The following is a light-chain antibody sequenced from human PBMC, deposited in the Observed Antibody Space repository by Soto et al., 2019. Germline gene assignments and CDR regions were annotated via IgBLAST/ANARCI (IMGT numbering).Light chain of an antibody. CDR1: QSVSSSF. CDR3: QQYVSSPWA. V-gene: IGKV3-20*01. Sequence: EIVLAQSPGTLSLSPGESATLSCRASQSVSSSFLAWYQQKAGQAPRLLIYGASRRATGIPGRFSGSGSGTDCTLTISRLEPEDVAVYYCQQYVSSPWAFGQGTKVDIK. CDR2: GAS. J-gene: IGKJ1*01.